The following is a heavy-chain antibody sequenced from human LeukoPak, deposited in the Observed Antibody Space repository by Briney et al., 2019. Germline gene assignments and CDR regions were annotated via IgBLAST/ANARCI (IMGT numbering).Heavy chain of an antibody. D-gene: IGHD2-15*01. CDR1: GGSISSSSYY. J-gene: IGHJ4*02. CDR2: IYYSGST. V-gene: IGHV4-39*07. Sequence: SETLSLTCTVSGGSISSSSYYWGWMRQPPGKGLEWIGSIYYSGSTYYNPSLKSRVTISVDTSKNQFSLKLSSVTAADTAVYYCARGLLADYWGQGTLVTFSS. CDR3: ARGLLADY.